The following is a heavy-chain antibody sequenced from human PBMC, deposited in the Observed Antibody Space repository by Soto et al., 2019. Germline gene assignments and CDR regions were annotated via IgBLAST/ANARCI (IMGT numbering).Heavy chain of an antibody. Sequence: SETLSLTCSVSGYSLSTGSSWGWIRQPPGKGPEWIVSIYHGGTTVYNPSLKSRITISVDTSKNYFSLKLRSVTAADTAVYYCARAHVIVVAGSTFDYWGHGTLVTVSS. J-gene: IGHJ4*01. V-gene: IGHV4-38-2*02. D-gene: IGHD6-19*01. CDR3: ARAHVIVVAGSTFDY. CDR2: IYHGGTT. CDR1: GYSLSTGSS.